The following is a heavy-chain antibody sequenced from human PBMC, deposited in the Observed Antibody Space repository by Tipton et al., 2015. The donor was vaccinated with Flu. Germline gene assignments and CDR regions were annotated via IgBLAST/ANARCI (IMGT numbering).Heavy chain of an antibody. CDR1: GGSVSSGSYY. V-gene: IGHV4-61*01. J-gene: IGHJ4*02. CDR3: ARELYYGSGSYLRQLDY. CDR2: IYYSGST. D-gene: IGHD3-10*01. Sequence: TLSLTCTVSGGSVSSGSYYWSWIRQPPGKGLEWIGYIYYSGSTNYNPSLKSRVTISVDTSKNQFSLKLTSVTAADTAVYYCARELYYGSGSYLRQLDYWGQGTLVTVSS.